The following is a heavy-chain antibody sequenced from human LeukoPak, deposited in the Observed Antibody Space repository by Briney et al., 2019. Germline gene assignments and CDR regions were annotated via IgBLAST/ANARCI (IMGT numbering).Heavy chain of an antibody. Sequence: GGSLRLSCAASGFTFSSYSMNWVRQAPGKRLEWVSSISSSSSYIYYADSVKGRFTISRDNAKNSLSLQMNSLRAEDTALYYCARGYYSSGSSWLDYWGQGTLVTVSS. V-gene: IGHV3-21*01. CDR1: GFTFSSYS. D-gene: IGHD6-19*01. CDR3: ARGYYSSGSSWLDY. CDR2: ISSSSSYI. J-gene: IGHJ4*02.